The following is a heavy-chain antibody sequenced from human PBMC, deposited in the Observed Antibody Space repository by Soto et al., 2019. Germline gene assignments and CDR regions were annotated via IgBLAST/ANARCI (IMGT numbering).Heavy chain of an antibody. J-gene: IGHJ4*02. D-gene: IGHD3-3*01. V-gene: IGHV3-66*01. Sequence: GGSLRLSCAASGFTVSSNYMSWVRQAPGKGLEWVSVIYSGGSTYYADSVKGRFTISRDNSKNTLYLQMNSLRAEDTAVYYCAREKEVYYDFWSGYFDYWGQGTLVTVSS. CDR1: GFTVSSNY. CDR3: AREKEVYYDFWSGYFDY. CDR2: IYSGGST.